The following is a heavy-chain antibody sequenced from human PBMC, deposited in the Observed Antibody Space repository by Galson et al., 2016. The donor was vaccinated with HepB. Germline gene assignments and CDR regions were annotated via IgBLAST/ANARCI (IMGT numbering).Heavy chain of an antibody. Sequence: SETLSLTCTVSGGSISSYSWSWIRQPPGKGLEWIGYISSSGSPNYNPPLTRRVPLSVDTSQTQFSLKLTSVPPADPAVYYCASTPSRGGMDVWGQGTTVTVSS. CDR3: ASTPSRGGMDV. CDR2: ISSSGSP. CDR1: GGSISSYS. J-gene: IGHJ6*02. V-gene: IGHV4-59*01. D-gene: IGHD3-10*01.